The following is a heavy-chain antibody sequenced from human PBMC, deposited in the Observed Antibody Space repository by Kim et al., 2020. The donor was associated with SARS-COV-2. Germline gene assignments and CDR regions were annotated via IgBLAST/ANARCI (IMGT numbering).Heavy chain of an antibody. J-gene: IGHJ5*02. D-gene: IGHD4-17*01. Sequence: GGSLRLSCEASGFMFNTFAMHWVRQAPGKGLVWVAVISHDGNNKFYADTVKGRFTISRDNSKNTLYLGMRSLRPEDTAMYYCARAFGDYAWGPGTRVTVSS. CDR3: ARAFGDYA. CDR1: GFMFNTFA. V-gene: IGHV3-30*15. CDR2: ISHDGNNK.